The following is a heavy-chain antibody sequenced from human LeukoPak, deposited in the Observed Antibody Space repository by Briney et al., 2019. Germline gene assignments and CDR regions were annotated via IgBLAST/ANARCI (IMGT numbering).Heavy chain of an antibody. CDR1: GFTFSSYS. V-gene: IGHV3-21*01. CDR3: ARGTGTTSAGTY. D-gene: IGHD1-1*01. J-gene: IGHJ4*02. Sequence: GGSLRLSCAASGFTFSSYSMIWVRQAPGKGLQWVSSISSGSYYIYYADSVKGRFNISRDNAKNSLYLQMNSLRGEDTAVYYCARGTGTTSAGTYWGQGTLVTVSS. CDR2: ISSGSYYI.